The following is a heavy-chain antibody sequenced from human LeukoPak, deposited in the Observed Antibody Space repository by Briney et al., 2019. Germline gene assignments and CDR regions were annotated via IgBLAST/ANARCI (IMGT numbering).Heavy chain of an antibody. Sequence: GGSLSLSCAASVFIFSSYSMNWVRQAPGKGLEWVSYISSSSSTIYYADSVKGRFTSSRDNAKNSLYLQMNNLTAEDTAVYYCAFGPVWVELPDYWVQGTLVTVSS. J-gene: IGHJ4*02. V-gene: IGHV3-48*01. CDR1: VFIFSSYS. CDR3: AFGPVWVELPDY. D-gene: IGHD1-26*01. CDR2: ISSSSSTI.